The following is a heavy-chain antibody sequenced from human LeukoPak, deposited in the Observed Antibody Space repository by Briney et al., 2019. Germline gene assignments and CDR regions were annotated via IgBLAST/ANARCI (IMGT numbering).Heavy chain of an antibody. V-gene: IGHV3-23*01. D-gene: IGHD3-3*01. J-gene: IGHJ4*02. CDR2: ISGSGGST. CDR1: GFTFSSYA. CDR3: AKDVLRFLEWLFGEFDY. Sequence: GGSLRLSCAASGFTFSSYAMSWVRQAPGKGLEWVSAISGSGGSTYYADSVKGRFTISRDNSKNTLYLQMNSLRAEDTAVYYCAKDVLRFLEWLFGEFDYWGQGTLVTVSS.